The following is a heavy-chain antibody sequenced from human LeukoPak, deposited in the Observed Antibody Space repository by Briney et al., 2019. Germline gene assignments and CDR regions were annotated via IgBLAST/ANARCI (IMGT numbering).Heavy chain of an antibody. J-gene: IGHJ5*02. CDR2: INSGGSST. Sequence: GGSLRLSCAASGFTFSSYWMHWVRQAPGKGLVWVSRINSGGSSTSYADSVKGRFTISRDNAKNTLYLQMNSLRAEDTAVYYCASFGRYNWFDPWGQGTLVTVSS. CDR3: ASFGRYNWFDP. CDR1: GFTFSSYW. D-gene: IGHD3-10*01. V-gene: IGHV3-74*01.